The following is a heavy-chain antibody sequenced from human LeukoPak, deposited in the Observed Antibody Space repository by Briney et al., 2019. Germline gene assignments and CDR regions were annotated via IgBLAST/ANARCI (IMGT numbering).Heavy chain of an antibody. Sequence: GASVKVSCKASGYTFINYYMHWVRQAPGQGLGWMGIINPSGGGTSYAQKFQGRVTMTRDTSTSTVYMEVSSLRSDDTAVYYCARVEETGGDSYFDHWGQGTLVTVSS. D-gene: IGHD3-16*01. J-gene: IGHJ4*02. CDR1: GYTFINYY. V-gene: IGHV1-46*01. CDR3: ARVEETGGDSYFDH. CDR2: INPSGGGT.